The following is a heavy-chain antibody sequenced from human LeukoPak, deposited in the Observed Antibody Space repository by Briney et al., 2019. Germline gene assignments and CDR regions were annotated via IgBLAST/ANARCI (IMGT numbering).Heavy chain of an antibody. Sequence: PVGSLRLSCVASGFSVSSIYMSWVRRAPGKGLEWVSLLYTDHSTYYANSVEGRFTISRDDSKNTIYLQMNSLRAEDTAVYYCARGWVHYWYPRYWGQGTLVTVSS. CDR3: ARGWVHYWYPRY. CDR2: LYTDHST. D-gene: IGHD2-8*02. J-gene: IGHJ4*02. V-gene: IGHV3-53*05. CDR1: GFSVSSIY.